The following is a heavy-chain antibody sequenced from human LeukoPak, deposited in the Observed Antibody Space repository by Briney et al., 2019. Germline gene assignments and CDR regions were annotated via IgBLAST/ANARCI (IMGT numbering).Heavy chain of an antibody. D-gene: IGHD2-2*01. CDR2: IYHSGNT. CDR1: GGSISSGGYY. Sequence: SETLSLTCTVSGGSISSGGYYWSWIRQPPGKGLEWIGYIYHSGNTYYNPSLKSRVTISVDRSKNQFSLKLSSVTAADTAVYYCARERPVVVVPAAIGGWFDPWGQGTLVTVSS. V-gene: IGHV4-30-2*01. J-gene: IGHJ5*02. CDR3: ARERPVVVVPAAIGGWFDP.